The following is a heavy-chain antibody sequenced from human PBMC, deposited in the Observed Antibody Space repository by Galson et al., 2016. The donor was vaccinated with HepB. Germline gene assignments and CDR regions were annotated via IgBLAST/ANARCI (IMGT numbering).Heavy chain of an antibody. CDR3: ARALGRQGATSNTFDI. V-gene: IGHV4-59*11. D-gene: IGHD5-12*01. Sequence: SETLSLTCTVSGGSISNHYWTWIRQTPGQGLEWIGYIYYTGTPKYNPSLKSRVTISLDMSKKQFSLNLSSLTAADTAVYYCARALGRQGATSNTFDIWGQGTMVIVSS. CDR1: GGSISNHY. CDR2: IYYTGTP. J-gene: IGHJ3*02.